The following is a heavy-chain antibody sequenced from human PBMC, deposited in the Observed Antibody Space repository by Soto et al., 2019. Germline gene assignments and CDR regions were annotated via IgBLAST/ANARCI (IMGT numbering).Heavy chain of an antibody. D-gene: IGHD3-10*01. CDR1: GGSISPYY. J-gene: IGHJ4*02. Sequence: QVQLQESGPGLVKPSETLSLTCGVSGGSISPYYWGWIRQPPGKGLEWIGDISYSGGADYNPSLKSRVTMSVDTSKNQFSLKLNSVGAADATVEYCARRRGRFAELIYYDYWGQGTLVTVS. V-gene: IGHV4-59*08. CDR3: ARRRGRFAELIYYDY. CDR2: ISYSGGA.